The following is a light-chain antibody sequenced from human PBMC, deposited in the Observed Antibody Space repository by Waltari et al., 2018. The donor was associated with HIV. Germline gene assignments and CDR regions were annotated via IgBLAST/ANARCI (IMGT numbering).Light chain of an antibody. CDR3: LLYMASGRV. V-gene: IGLV8-61*01. Sequence: QTVVTQEPSFSVSPGGTIPLTCGLSPGSVSSAFSPSWYQQTTGQPPRTLIYNTDTRSSGVPDRFSGSIVGNKAALTITGAQSEDESDYYCLLYMASGRVFGGGTRLTVL. CDR1: PGSVSSAFS. CDR2: NTD. J-gene: IGLJ3*02.